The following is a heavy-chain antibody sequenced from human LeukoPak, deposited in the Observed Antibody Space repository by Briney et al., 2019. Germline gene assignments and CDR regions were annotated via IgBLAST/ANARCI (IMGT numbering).Heavy chain of an antibody. CDR1: GGSFSSYY. D-gene: IGHD3-16*01. J-gene: IGHJ4*02. CDR3: ARDQRGLGPGDY. CDR2: IYYSGST. V-gene: IGHV4-59*01. Sequence: SETLSLTCAVYGGSFSSYYWSWIRQPPGKGLEWIGYIYYSGSTNYNPSLKSRVTISVDTSKNQFSLKLSSVTAADTAVYYCARDQRGLGPGDYWGQGTLVTVSS.